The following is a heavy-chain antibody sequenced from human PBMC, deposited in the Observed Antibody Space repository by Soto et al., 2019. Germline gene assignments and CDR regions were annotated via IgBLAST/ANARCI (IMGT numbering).Heavy chain of an antibody. Sequence: GGSLRLSCAASGFTFSSYAMHWVRQAPGKGLEWVAVISYDGSNKYYADSVKGRFTISRDNSKNTLYLQMNSLRAEDTAVYYCARDSKYYDFWSGYPKKYYYYYGMDVWGQGTTVTVSS. J-gene: IGHJ6*02. V-gene: IGHV3-30-3*01. CDR3: ARDSKYYDFWSGYPKKYYYYYGMDV. CDR1: GFTFSSYA. CDR2: ISYDGSNK. D-gene: IGHD3-3*01.